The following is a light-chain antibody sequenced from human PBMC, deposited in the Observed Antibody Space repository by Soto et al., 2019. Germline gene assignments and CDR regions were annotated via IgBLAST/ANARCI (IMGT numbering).Light chain of an antibody. J-gene: IGKJ4*01. CDR2: GAS. Sequence: EIVMTQSPATLSASPGERATLSCRASQSVRSNLAWYQQKPGQAPRLLIYGASTRATGIPARFSGSGSGTEFTLSIGSLQSEDFAVYYCQVYNNWPPGLTFGGGTKVEIK. CDR1: QSVRSN. CDR3: QVYNNWPPGLT. V-gene: IGKV3-15*01.